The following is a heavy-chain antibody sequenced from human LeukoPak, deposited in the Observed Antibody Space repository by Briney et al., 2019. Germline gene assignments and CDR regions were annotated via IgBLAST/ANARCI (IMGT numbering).Heavy chain of an antibody. V-gene: IGHV3-23*05. CDR3: AKVVGDFNF. CDR2: IKSSDNSA. D-gene: IGHD4-17*01. J-gene: IGHJ4*02. CDR1: GFTLTTYA. Sequence: GGSLRLTCTASGFTLTTYAMSWVRQAPGKGLEWVAAIKSSDNSAYYIDSVKGRFTISRDNSKNMLFLQMNSLRAEDTAVYYCAKVVGDFNFWGQGTLVTVSS.